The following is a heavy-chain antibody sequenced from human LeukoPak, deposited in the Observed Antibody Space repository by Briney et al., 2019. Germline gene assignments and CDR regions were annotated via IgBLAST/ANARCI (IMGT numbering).Heavy chain of an antibody. Sequence: SETLSLTCTVAGGSISSSTYNWGRIRQPPGKGLEWIGSVYYTGITYYNPSVESRVTISVDTSKNHFSLELNSATAADTGVYFCARQVTSPVGILLDVWGKGTTVIVSS. CDR3: ARQVTSPVGILLDV. D-gene: IGHD2-21*02. CDR1: GGSISSSTYN. CDR2: VYYTGIT. J-gene: IGHJ6*04. V-gene: IGHV4-39*01.